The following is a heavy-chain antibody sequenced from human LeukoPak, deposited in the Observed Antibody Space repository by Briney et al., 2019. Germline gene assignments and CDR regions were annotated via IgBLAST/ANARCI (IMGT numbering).Heavy chain of an antibody. D-gene: IGHD4-11*01. J-gene: IGHJ5*02. Sequence: PSETPSLTCAVYGGSFSGYYWSWIRQPPGKGLEWIGEINHSGSTNYNPSLKSRVTISVDTSKNQFSLKLSSVTAADTAVYYCARVLPTTVTTMIWFDPWGQGTLVTVSS. CDR1: GGSFSGYY. CDR2: INHSGST. CDR3: ARVLPTTVTTMIWFDP. V-gene: IGHV4-34*01.